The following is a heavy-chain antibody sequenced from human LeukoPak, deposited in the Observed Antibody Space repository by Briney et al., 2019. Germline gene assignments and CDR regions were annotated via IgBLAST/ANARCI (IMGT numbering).Heavy chain of an antibody. CDR1: GFTFSSYA. CDR2: IGSSGGST. CDR3: ARRYCSGGSCYQFFDY. D-gene: IGHD2-15*01. J-gene: IGHJ4*02. Sequence: RGTLRLSCAASGFTFSSYAMSWVRQAPGKGLEWVSSIGSSGGSTYYADSVKGRFTISRDNSKNTLYLQMNSLTAEDTAVYCCARRYCSGGSCYQFFDYWGQGTLVTVSP. V-gene: IGHV3-23*01.